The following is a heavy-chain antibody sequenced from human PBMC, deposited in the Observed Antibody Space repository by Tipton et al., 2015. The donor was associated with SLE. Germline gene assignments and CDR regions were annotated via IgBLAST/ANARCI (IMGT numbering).Heavy chain of an antibody. CDR1: GGSIRSGGYY. D-gene: IGHD7-27*01. V-gene: IGHV4-31*02. CDR2: IYYTGST. Sequence: LRLSCTVSGGSIRSGGYYWSWIRQQPGKGLEWIGYIYYTGSTYYNPSLKGRVTISVDTSKNQFSLSLISVTAADTAVYYCARLTPWGYDYWGPGMLVTVSS. CDR3: ARLTPWGYDY. J-gene: IGHJ4*02.